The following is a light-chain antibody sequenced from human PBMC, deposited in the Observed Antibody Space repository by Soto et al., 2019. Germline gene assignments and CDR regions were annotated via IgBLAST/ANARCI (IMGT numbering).Light chain of an antibody. CDR1: SSDVGSYNL. V-gene: IGLV2-23*01. CDR2: EDS. CDR3: CSYADSSTYV. J-gene: IGLJ1*01. Sequence: QSALTQPASVSGCPGQSITISCTGTSSDVGSYNLVSWYQQHPGKAPKLIIYEDSKRPSGVSNRFSGSKSGNTASLTISGLQTEDEADYYCCSYADSSTYVFGTGTKVTVL.